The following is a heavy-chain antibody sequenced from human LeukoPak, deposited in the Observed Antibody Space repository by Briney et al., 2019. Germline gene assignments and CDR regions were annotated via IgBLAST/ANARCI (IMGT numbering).Heavy chain of an antibody. J-gene: IGHJ4*02. D-gene: IGHD3-9*01. Sequence: PGGSLRLSCAASGFTFSNYWMTWVRQAPGKGLEWVANINQDGSDKFYVDSVKGRFTISRDNAKNSLYLQMNSLRAEDTAVYYCARGAKLRYEFDYWGQGTLVTVSS. CDR3: ARGAKLRYEFDY. V-gene: IGHV3-7*01. CDR1: GFTFSNYW. CDR2: INQDGSDK.